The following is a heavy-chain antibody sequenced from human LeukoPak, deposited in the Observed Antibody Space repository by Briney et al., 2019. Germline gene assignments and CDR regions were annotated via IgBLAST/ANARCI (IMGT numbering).Heavy chain of an antibody. CDR2: IRSKANSYAT. J-gene: IGHJ4*02. Sequence: GGPLTLSCAASGFTLSGSAMHWVRQASGKGREWVGCIRSKANSYATAYAASVKGRFTISRDDSKNTAYLQMNSLKTEDTAVYYCTRRDYGDYDYFDYWGQGTLVTVSS. V-gene: IGHV3-73*01. CDR1: GFTLSGSA. CDR3: TRRDYGDYDYFDY. D-gene: IGHD4-17*01.